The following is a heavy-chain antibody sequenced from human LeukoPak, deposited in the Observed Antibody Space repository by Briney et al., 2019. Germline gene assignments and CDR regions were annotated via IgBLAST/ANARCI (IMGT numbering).Heavy chain of an antibody. D-gene: IGHD2-2*02. J-gene: IGHJ6*03. V-gene: IGHV1-18*01. Sequence: GASVKVSCKASGYTFTSYGISWVRQAPGQGLEWMGWISAYNGNTNYAQNLQGRVTMTTETSTSTAYMDLRSLRSDDTAVYYCARIIGYCSSTSCYTMDDYYYYMDVWGKGTTVTVSS. CDR1: GYTFTSYG. CDR2: ISAYNGNT. CDR3: ARIIGYCSSTSCYTMDDYYYYMDV.